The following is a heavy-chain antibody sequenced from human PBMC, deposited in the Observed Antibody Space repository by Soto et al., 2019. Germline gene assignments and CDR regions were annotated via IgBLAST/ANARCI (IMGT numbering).Heavy chain of an antibody. CDR3: ARTNYYDSSGYYFDY. CDR2: IYSGGTT. Sequence: EVQLVESGGGLIQPGGSLRLSCAASGFAVSSNFMSWVRQAPGKGLEWVSIIYSGGTTYYADSVKGRFTISRDSSKNTLYLQMNSLRAEDTAVYYCARTNYYDSSGYYFDYWGQGTLVTVSS. CDR1: GFAVSSNF. D-gene: IGHD3-22*01. J-gene: IGHJ4*02. V-gene: IGHV3-53*01.